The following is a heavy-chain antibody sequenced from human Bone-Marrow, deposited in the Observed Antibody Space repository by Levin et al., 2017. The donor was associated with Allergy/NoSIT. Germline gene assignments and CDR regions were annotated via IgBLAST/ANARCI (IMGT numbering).Heavy chain of an antibody. CDR2: ISWDSENI. V-gene: IGHV3-9*01. CDR3: ARTAMSTLYYYYGMDI. D-gene: IGHD5/OR15-5a*01. Sequence: PGGSLRLSCAASGFTFHEYAMHWVRQVPGKGLEWVSGISWDSENIDYADSVKGRFTISRDNAKNSLYLQMDSLRVEDTAFYYCARTAMSTLYYYYGMDIWGQGTTVTVSS. J-gene: IGHJ6*02. CDR1: GFTFHEYA.